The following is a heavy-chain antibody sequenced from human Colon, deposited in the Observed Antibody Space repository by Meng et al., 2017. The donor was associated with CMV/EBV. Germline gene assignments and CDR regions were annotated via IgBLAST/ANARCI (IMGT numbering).Heavy chain of an antibody. CDR2: IKHDGSEK. J-gene: IGHJ4*02. D-gene: IGHD2-2*01. Sequence: GESLKISCAASGFTFSSYWMTWVRQAPGKGLEWVANIKHDGSEKKYVDSVRGRFTISRDNAKNSLYLQMDSLRAEDTAVYYCARTSGTTGYDYWGQGTLVTVSS. V-gene: IGHV3-7*01. CDR3: ARTSGTTGYDY. CDR1: GFTFSSYW.